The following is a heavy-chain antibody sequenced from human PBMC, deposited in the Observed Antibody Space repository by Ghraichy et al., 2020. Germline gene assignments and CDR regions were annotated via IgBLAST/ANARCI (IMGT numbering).Heavy chain of an antibody. D-gene: IGHD2-15*01. V-gene: IGHV4-34*01. Sequence: SQTLSLTCAVYGRSFSAYYWSWIRQPPGKGLEWIGEINHRGSTNYNPSLKSRVTISADPSKNQFSLKLTSVTAADTAVYYCARGEGVVDLLPWRYFDSWGLGTLVTVSS. J-gene: IGHJ4*02. CDR2: INHRGST. CDR3: ARGEGVVDLLPWRYFDS. CDR1: GRSFSAYY.